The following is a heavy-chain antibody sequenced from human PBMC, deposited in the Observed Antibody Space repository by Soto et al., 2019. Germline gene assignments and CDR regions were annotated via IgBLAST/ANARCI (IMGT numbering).Heavy chain of an antibody. Sequence: PSETLSLTCTVSGGSVSSGSYYWSWIRQPPGKGLEWIGYIYYSGSTNYNPSLKSRVTISVDTSKNQFSLKLNSVTAADTAVYYCAREVETMVRGVTIPMNWFDPWGQGTLVTVSS. D-gene: IGHD3-10*01. V-gene: IGHV4-61*01. CDR2: IYYSGST. CDR1: GGSVSSGSYY. J-gene: IGHJ5*02. CDR3: AREVETMVRGVTIPMNWFDP.